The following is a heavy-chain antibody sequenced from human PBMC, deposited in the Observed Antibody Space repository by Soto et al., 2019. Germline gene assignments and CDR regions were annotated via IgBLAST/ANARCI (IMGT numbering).Heavy chain of an antibody. J-gene: IGHJ4*02. CDR3: ARRV. V-gene: IGHV3-23*01. CDR2: ISAGGDRT. Sequence: EVQVSESGGGLVQPGGSLRLSCATSGFTFSHYPMNWVRQAPGKGLEWVSGISAGGDRTYHADSVKGRFTIFRDNSKNSVYLQMNSLRVEDTAVYYCARRVWGQGTLVTVSS. CDR1: GFTFSHYP.